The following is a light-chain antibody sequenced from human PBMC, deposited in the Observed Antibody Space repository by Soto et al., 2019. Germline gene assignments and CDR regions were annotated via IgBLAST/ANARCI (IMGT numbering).Light chain of an antibody. CDR3: QQYKDYTYT. CDR1: QSISSW. J-gene: IGKJ2*01. Sequence: DIQMTQSPSTLSASVGDRVTITCRASQSISSWLAWYQQKPGKAPKLLIYDASSLESGVPSRFSGSGSGTEFTLTISSLQPDDFATYYCQQYKDYTYTFGQGTRVE. V-gene: IGKV1-5*01. CDR2: DAS.